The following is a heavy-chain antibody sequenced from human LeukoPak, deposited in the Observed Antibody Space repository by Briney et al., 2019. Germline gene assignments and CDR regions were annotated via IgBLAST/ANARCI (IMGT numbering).Heavy chain of an antibody. Sequence: ASVKVSCKASGYTFTSYDINWVRQATGQGLEWMGWNNPNSGGTNYAQKFQGWVTMTRDTSISTAYMELSRLRSDDTAVYYCARGGATYYYDSSGYYWGQGTLVTVSS. J-gene: IGHJ4*02. CDR1: GYTFTSYD. CDR3: ARGGATYYYDSSGYY. D-gene: IGHD3-22*01. V-gene: IGHV1-2*04. CDR2: NNPNSGGT.